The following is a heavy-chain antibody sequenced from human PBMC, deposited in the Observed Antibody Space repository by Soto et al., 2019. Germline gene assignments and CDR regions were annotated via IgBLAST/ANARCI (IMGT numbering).Heavy chain of an antibody. D-gene: IGHD6-6*01. CDR3: AKDGGSSIAAPVFYYYYGMDV. CDR2: ISYDGSNK. J-gene: IGHJ6*02. CDR1: GFTFSSYG. Sequence: PGGSLRLSCAASGFTFSSYGMHWVRQAPGKGLEWVAVISYDGSNKYYADSVKGRFTISRDNSKNTLYLQMNSLRAEDTAVYYCAKDGGSSIAAPVFYYYYGMDVWGQGTTVTVSS. V-gene: IGHV3-30*18.